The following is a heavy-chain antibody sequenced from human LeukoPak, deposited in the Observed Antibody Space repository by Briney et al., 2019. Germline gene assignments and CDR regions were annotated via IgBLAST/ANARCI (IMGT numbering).Heavy chain of an antibody. V-gene: IGHV3-23*01. CDR1: GFTFSSYA. Sequence: GGSLRLSCAASGFTFSSYAMSWVRQAPGNGLEWVSAISGSGGSTYYADSVKGRFTISRDNSKNTLYLQMNSLRAEDTAVYYCARDGDLPYCYYYGMDVWGQGTTVTVSS. J-gene: IGHJ6*02. CDR2: ISGSGGST. CDR3: ARDGDLPYCYYYGMDV.